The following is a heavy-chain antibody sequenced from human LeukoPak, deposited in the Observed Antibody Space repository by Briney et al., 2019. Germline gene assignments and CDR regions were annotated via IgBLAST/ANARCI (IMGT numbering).Heavy chain of an antibody. Sequence: PSETLSLTCAFSGYSISSGYYGGWIRQPPRKGLARIGSIYHSGSTYYNPSLKSRVTISVDTSKNQFSLTLSSVTAADTAVYYCARDRYYFDYWGQGTLVTVSS. J-gene: IGHJ4*02. CDR1: GYSISSGYY. V-gene: IGHV4-38-2*02. CDR2: IYHSGST. CDR3: ARDRYYFDY.